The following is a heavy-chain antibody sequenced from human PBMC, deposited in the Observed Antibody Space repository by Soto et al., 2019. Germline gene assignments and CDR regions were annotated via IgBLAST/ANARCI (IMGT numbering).Heavy chain of an antibody. CDR3: ATRDMVRGAIPEYSCFYP. V-gene: IGHV4-31*03. CDR2: IDNSGSA. D-gene: IGHD3-10*01. CDR1: GGSISSGAYY. J-gene: IGHJ5*02. Sequence: SETLSLTCTVSGGSISSGAYYWSWIRQHPGKGLEWIGYIDNSGSAYFNPSLKSRVSISVDTSKNQFSLNLRSVTAADTAVYYCATRDMVRGAIPEYSCFYPWSQGFRGTVSS.